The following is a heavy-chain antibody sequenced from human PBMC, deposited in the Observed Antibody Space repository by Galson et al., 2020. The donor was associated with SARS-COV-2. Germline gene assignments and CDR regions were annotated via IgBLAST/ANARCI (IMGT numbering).Heavy chain of an antibody. Sequence: ASVKVSCKASGYTFNNYALNWVRQAPGQGLEWMAWINTNTGNPTYAQDFTGRFVFSLDTSVSTAYLQINSLKAEDTAVYYCARGAGAWFGELLEYWGQGTLVTVSS. V-gene: IGHV7-4-1*02. CDR1: GYTFNNYA. CDR2: INTNTGNP. J-gene: IGHJ4*02. D-gene: IGHD3-10*01. CDR3: ARGAGAWFGELLEY.